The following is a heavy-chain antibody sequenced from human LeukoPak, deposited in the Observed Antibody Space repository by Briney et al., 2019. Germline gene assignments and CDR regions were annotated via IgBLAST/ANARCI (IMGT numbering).Heavy chain of an antibody. CDR2: INHSGST. V-gene: IGHV4-34*01. CDR3: AREGGTYGMDV. Sequence: PSETLSLTCAVYGGSFRGYYWSWIRQPPGKGLEWIGEINHSGSTNYNPSLKSRVTISVDTSKNQFSLKLSSVTAADTAVYYCAREGGTYGMDVWGQGTTVTVSS. CDR1: GGSFRGYY. J-gene: IGHJ6*02. D-gene: IGHD1-1*01.